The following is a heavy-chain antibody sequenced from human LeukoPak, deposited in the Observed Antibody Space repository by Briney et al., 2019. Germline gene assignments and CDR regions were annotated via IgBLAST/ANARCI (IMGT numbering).Heavy chain of an antibody. V-gene: IGHV3-11*04. Sequence: GGSLRLSCAASGFTFSDYYMSWIRQAPGKGLEWVSYISSSGSTIYYADSVKGRFTISRDNAKNSLYLQMNSLRAEATAVYYCTRVLYSSGWYGDHYWGQGTLVTVSS. CDR3: TRVLYSSGWYGDHY. CDR1: GFTFSDYY. J-gene: IGHJ4*02. CDR2: ISSSGSTI. D-gene: IGHD6-19*01.